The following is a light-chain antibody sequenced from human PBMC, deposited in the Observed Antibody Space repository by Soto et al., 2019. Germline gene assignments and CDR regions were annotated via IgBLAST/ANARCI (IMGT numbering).Light chain of an antibody. CDR1: RSISTY. J-gene: IGKJ3*01. Sequence: VLTQSPATLSLSQRERATLSCRASRSISTYLAWYQQKPGQAPRLLIYGASTRATGIPARFSGSGSGTEFALTISSLQSEDFAVYYCQQYNDWPFTFGPGTKAAIK. V-gene: IGKV3-15*01. CDR3: QQYNDWPFT. CDR2: GAS.